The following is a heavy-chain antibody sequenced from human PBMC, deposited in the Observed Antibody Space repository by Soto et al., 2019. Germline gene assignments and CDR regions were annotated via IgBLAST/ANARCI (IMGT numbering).Heavy chain of an antibody. V-gene: IGHV6-1*01. CDR3: ARAYPQVGSNYCDY. Sequence: SQTLSLTCAISGDSVSSDSATWNWIRQSPSRGLEWLGRTYYRSRWYKYYAVSVKGRFTISRDNSKNTMYLQMNSLRPEDTAVYYCARAYPQVGSNYCDYWGRGTLVTVSS. D-gene: IGHD1-26*01. CDR1: GDSVSSDSAT. CDR2: TYYRSRWYK. J-gene: IGHJ4*02.